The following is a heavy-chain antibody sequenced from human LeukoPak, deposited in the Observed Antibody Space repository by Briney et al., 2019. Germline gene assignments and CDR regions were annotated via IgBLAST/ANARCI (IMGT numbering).Heavy chain of an antibody. CDR3: VSFPYSGYFDH. J-gene: IGHJ4*02. D-gene: IGHD1-26*01. Sequence: SQTLSLTCAVSGGSISSDYYYWSWISQPPGKGLEWIGYIHHSGNTYYNPSLESRLIISLGTSKNQFSLELASVTAAHTGVYHRVSFPYSGYFDHWGQGILVTVSS. V-gene: IGHV4-30-4*08. CDR2: IHHSGNT. CDR1: GGSISSDYYY.